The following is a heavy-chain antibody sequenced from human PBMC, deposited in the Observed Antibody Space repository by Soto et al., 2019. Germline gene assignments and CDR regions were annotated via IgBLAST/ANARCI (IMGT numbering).Heavy chain of an antibody. Sequence: QMQLVQSGPEVKKPGTSVKVSCKASGFTFTSSAVQWVRQARGQRLEWIGWIVVGSGNTNYAQKFQERVTITRDMSSNTIYRXLSSLRSEDTAVYYCAAQEAGYYDSSGYQTDAFDIWGQGTMVTVSS. V-gene: IGHV1-58*01. CDR1: GFTFTSSA. D-gene: IGHD3-22*01. CDR2: IVVGSGNT. CDR3: AAQEAGYYDSSGYQTDAFDI. J-gene: IGHJ3*02.